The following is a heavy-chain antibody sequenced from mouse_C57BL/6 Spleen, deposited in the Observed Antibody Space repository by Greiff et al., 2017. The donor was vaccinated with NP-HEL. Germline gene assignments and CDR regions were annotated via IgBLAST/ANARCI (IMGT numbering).Heavy chain of an antibody. D-gene: IGHD1-1*01. J-gene: IGHJ1*03. CDR3: TRYGSSWYFDV. V-gene: IGHV1-15*01. Sequence: VQLVESGAELVRPGASVTLSCKASGYTFTDYEMHWVKQTPVHGLEWIGAIDPETGGTAYNQKFKGKAILTADKSSSTAYMELRSLTSEDSAVYYCTRYGSSWYFDVWGTGTTVTVSS. CDR2: IDPETGGT. CDR1: GYTFTDYE.